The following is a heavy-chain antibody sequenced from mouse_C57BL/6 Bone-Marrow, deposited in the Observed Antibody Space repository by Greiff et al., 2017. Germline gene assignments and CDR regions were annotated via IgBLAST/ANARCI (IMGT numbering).Heavy chain of an antibody. CDR3: TRGGSSYFDY. V-gene: IGHV1-15*01. D-gene: IGHD1-1*01. J-gene: IGHJ2*01. CDR2: IDPETGGT. Sequence: QVQLQQSGAELVRPGASVTLSCKASGYTFTDYEMHWVKQTPVHGLEWIGAIDPETGGTAYNQKFKGKAILTADKSSSSAYMELRSLTSEDSAVYYCTRGGSSYFDYWGQGTTLTVSS. CDR1: GYTFTDYE.